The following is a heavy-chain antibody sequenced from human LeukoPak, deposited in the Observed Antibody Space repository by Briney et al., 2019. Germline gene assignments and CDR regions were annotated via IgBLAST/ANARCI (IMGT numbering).Heavy chain of an antibody. Sequence: SETLSLTCTVSGGSISSYYWSWIRQPPGKGLEWIGYIYYSGSTNYNPSLKSRVTISVDTSKNQFSLKLSSVAAADTAVYYCARDRKGIAEAGPKTYYYYGMDVWGQGTTVTVSS. CDR1: GGSISSYY. CDR3: ARDRKGIAEAGPKTYYYYGMDV. V-gene: IGHV4-59*01. D-gene: IGHD6-19*01. J-gene: IGHJ6*02. CDR2: IYYSGST.